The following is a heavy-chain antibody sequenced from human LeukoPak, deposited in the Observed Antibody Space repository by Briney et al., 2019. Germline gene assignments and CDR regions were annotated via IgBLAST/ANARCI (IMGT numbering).Heavy chain of an antibody. CDR3: AIQDGNSKYYFDY. CDR2: IYPGHSDT. V-gene: IGHV5-51*01. J-gene: IGHJ4*02. D-gene: IGHD1-1*01. Sequence: GESLKISCKSSGYSFTYYWIGWVRQMPGKGLEWMGIIYPGHSDTRYRPSFQGQVTISVDKSISTAYLQWSSLKASDTAMYYCAIQDGNSKYYFDYWGQGTLVTVSS. CDR1: GYSFTYYW.